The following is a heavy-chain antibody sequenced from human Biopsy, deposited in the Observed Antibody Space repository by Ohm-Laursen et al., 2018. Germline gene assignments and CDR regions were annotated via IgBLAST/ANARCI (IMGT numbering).Heavy chain of an antibody. CDR1: GFTFGHYA. V-gene: IGHV3-33*04. CDR3: ARGLSSGGYGYFDV. CDR2: IWYDGTNE. Sequence: SLRLSCTASGFTFGHYAMHWVRQAPGKGLEWISLIWYDGTNEDYADSVKGRFTISRDNSKNTLYLQINTLTLEDTAFYYCARGLSSGGYGYFDVWGRGTLVTVSS. J-gene: IGHJ2*01. D-gene: IGHD6-19*01.